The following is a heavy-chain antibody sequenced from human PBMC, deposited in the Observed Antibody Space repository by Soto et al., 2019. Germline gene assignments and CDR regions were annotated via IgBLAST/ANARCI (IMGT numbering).Heavy chain of an antibody. CDR3: AKDCSGASCGFDI. CDR2: ISVYHGNT. J-gene: IGHJ4*02. CDR1: GYTFGKYG. D-gene: IGHD2-15*01. Sequence: QVQLVQSGTEVKKPGASVKVSCKASGYTFGKYGISWVRQAPGQRLEWVGWISVYHGNTVHAQKFRGRVNMTTDTSTSAADMELGSLKSDVTAIYYCAKDCSGASCGFDIWGQGTLVTVSS. V-gene: IGHV1-18*01.